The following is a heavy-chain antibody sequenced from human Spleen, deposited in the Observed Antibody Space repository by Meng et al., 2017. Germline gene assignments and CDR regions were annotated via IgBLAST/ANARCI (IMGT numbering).Heavy chain of an antibody. CDR3: ARGRGAWEDY. Sequence: QVQLQQWGAGLVQPSETLSLTCAVYGGSFSGYYWSWIRQPPGKGLEWIGEINHSGSTNYNPSLKSRVTISVDTSKNQFSLKLSSVTAADTAVYYCARGRGAWEDYWGQGTLVTVYS. CDR2: INHSGST. CDR1: GGSFSGYY. V-gene: IGHV4-34*01. D-gene: IGHD1-26*01. J-gene: IGHJ4*02.